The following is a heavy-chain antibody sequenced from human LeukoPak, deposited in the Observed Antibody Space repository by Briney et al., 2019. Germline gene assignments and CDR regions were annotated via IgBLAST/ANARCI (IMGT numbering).Heavy chain of an antibody. CDR3: ARDKYTALFGGRLDY. Sequence: PGGSLRLSCAASGFTVSSNYMSWVRQAPGKGLEWVALISSDGRDTYYAPSVKGRFTISRDNSKSTLFLQMNSLRGDDTGVYYCARDKYTALFGGRLDYWGQGTLVTVSS. D-gene: IGHD5-18*01. CDR2: ISSDGRDT. V-gene: IGHV3-30*03. CDR1: GFTVSSNY. J-gene: IGHJ4*02.